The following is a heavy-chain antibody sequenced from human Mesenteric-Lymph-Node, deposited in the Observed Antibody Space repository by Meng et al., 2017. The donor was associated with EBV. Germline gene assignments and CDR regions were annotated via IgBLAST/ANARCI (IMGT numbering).Heavy chain of an antibody. CDR1: GYSFSEYD. V-gene: IGHV1-8*01. D-gene: IGHD4-17*01. Sequence: QGQLVTSGAEVKKPGASVKVSCKASGYSFSEYDINWVRQATGQGLEWMGWMNPISGNTAYARKFLGRVTMTRDTSTGTAYMELSSLRSEDAAVYYCARGNTVTNPLDSWGQGTLVTVSS. CDR2: MNPISGNT. CDR3: ARGNTVTNPLDS. J-gene: IGHJ4*02.